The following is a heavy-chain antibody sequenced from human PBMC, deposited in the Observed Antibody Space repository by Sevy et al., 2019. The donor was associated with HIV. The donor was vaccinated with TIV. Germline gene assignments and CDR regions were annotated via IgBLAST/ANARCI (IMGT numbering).Heavy chain of an antibody. CDR2: INRDGSST. J-gene: IGHJ4*02. D-gene: IGHD1-26*01. CDR1: GFTFSSYW. CDR3: AREVKGGATG. V-gene: IGHV3-74*01. Sequence: GGSLRLSCAASGFTFSSYWMHWVRQAPGKGLVWVSRINRDGSSTSYADSVKGRFTISRDNAKNTLYLQMNSLRAEDTAVYYCAREVKGGATGWDQGTLVTVSS.